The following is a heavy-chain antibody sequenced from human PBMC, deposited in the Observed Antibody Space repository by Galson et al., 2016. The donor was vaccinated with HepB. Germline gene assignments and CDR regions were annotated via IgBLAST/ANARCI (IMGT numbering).Heavy chain of an antibody. CDR3: AKDPNGDYVGAFDD. CDR1: GFTFGSYA. V-gene: IGHV3-23*01. J-gene: IGHJ3*01. Sequence: SLRLSCAASGFTFGSYAMSWVRQAPGTGPEWVSGVSSSGGSAVYVDSVRGRLTISRDNSKNMLYLQMNTLRAEDTALYYCAKDPNGDYVGAFDDWGQGTMVTVSS. D-gene: IGHD4-17*01. CDR2: VSSSGGSA.